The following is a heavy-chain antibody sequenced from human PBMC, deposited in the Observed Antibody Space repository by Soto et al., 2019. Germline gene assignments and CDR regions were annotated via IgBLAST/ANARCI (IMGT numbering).Heavy chain of an antibody. V-gene: IGHV1-69*11. J-gene: IGHJ6*02. D-gene: IGHD3-16*02. CDR3: ARWPQPRYTADHYAVDV. Sequence: QVHLVQSGTEVKKPGSSVKVSCKASGGTFSSSGFSWVRQAPGQGLEWMGMIVPSLDTTNYAQKFQARVTITADEVTGTAYMELRSLRSEDTAVYYCARWPQPRYTADHYAVDVWGQGTRVIVS. CDR2: IVPSLDTT. CDR1: GGTFSSSG.